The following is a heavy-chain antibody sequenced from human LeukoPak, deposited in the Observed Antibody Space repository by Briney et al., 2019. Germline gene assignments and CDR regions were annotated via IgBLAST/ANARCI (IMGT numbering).Heavy chain of an antibody. CDR3: AKDFLRSRAGQQLVGGDY. V-gene: IGHV3-74*01. CDR1: GFTFTSYW. D-gene: IGHD6-13*01. J-gene: IGHJ4*02. Sequence: GGSLRLSCAASGFTFTSYWMHWVRQAPGKGLVWVSRINSDGSRTSYADSVKGRFTISRDNAKNTLYLQMNSLRAEDTAVYYCAKDFLRSRAGQQLVGGDYWGQGTLVTVSS. CDR2: INSDGSRT.